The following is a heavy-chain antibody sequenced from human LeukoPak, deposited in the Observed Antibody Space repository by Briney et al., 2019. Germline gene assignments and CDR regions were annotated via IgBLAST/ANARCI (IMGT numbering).Heavy chain of an antibody. Sequence: GGSLRVSCVASGFTFKFYTMNWVRQAPGKGLEWVSSISGSSSYTYYVDSVKGRFTISRDNAKNSLFLQMNSLRGEDTAVYYCARETPRRGETRDGYRWGQGTLVTVSS. J-gene: IGHJ4*02. D-gene: IGHD5-24*01. CDR2: ISGSSSYT. CDR3: ARETPRRGETRDGYR. CDR1: GFTFKFYT. V-gene: IGHV3-21*01.